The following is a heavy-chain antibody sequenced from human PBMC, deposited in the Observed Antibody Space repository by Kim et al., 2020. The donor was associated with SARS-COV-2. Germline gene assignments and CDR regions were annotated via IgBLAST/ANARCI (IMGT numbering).Heavy chain of an antibody. Sequence: SETLSLTCAVYGGSFSGYYWSWIRQPPGKGLEWIGEINHSGSTNYNPSLKSRVTISVDTSKNQFSLKLSSVTAADTAVYYCARGPRYFSSTSCYLSYWGQGTLVTVSS. CDR2: INHSGST. J-gene: IGHJ4*02. V-gene: IGHV4-34*01. D-gene: IGHD2-2*01. CDR3: ARGPRYFSSTSCYLSY. CDR1: GGSFSGYY.